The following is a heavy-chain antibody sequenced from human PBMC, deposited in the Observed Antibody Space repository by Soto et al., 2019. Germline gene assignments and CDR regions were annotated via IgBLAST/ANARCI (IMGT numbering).Heavy chain of an antibody. CDR3: SKGGRHGLVPSDFNY. Sequence: VQLVESGGGVVQPGRSLRLSCAASGFTFSDYAMHWVRQAPGKGLEWVAVVSHDGRNTHYADSVKGRVTISRDSSKNTVSVEMASMRAEYTAVYFCSKGGRHGLVPSDFNYWCQGALFTVSS. J-gene: IGHJ4*02. V-gene: IGHV3-30*18. D-gene: IGHD6-19*01. CDR2: VSHDGRNT. CDR1: GFTFSDYA.